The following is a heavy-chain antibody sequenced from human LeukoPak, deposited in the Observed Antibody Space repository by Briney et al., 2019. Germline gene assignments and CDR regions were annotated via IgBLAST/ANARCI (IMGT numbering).Heavy chain of an antibody. D-gene: IGHD1-7*01. CDR2: ISSSGST. Sequence: GGSLRLSCAASGFTFSSYEMNWVRQAPGKGLEWVSYISSSGSTYYADSVKGRFTISRDNSKNTLYLQMNSLRAEDTAVYYCAKMNSDKYYMDVWGKGTTVTVSS. J-gene: IGHJ6*03. V-gene: IGHV3-23*01. CDR1: GFTFSSYE. CDR3: AKMNSDKYYMDV.